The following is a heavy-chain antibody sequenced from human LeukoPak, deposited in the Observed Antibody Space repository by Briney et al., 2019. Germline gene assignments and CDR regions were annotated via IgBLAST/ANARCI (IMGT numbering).Heavy chain of an antibody. CDR1: GFTFSSYS. CDR2: ISSSSSYI. D-gene: IGHD6-19*01. J-gene: IGHJ4*02. V-gene: IGHV3-21*01. CDR3: ARDLYSSGWFDY. Sequence: GGSLRLSCAASGFTFSSYSMNWVRQAPGRGLEWVSSISSSSSYIYYADSVKGRFTISRDNVKNSLYLQMNSLRAEDTAVYYCARDLYSSGWFDYWGQGTLVTVSS.